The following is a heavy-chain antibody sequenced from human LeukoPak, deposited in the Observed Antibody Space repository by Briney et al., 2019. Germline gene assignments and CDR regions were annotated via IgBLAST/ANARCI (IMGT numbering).Heavy chain of an antibody. V-gene: IGHV3-30*18. Sequence: GGSLRLSCAASGFTFSSYGMHWVRQAPGKGLEWVAVISYDGSNKYYADSVKGRFTISRDNSKNTLYLQMNSLRAEDTAVYYCAKDSTTYYFDSSDAFDIWGQGTMVTVSS. CDR2: ISYDGSNK. J-gene: IGHJ3*02. D-gene: IGHD3-22*01. CDR3: AKDSTTYYFDSSDAFDI. CDR1: GFTFSSYG.